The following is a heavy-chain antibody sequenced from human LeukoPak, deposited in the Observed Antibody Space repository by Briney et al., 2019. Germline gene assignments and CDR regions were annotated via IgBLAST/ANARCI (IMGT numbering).Heavy chain of an antibody. Sequence: SETLSLTCAVYGGSFSGYYWSWIRQHPGKGLEWIGYIYYSGSTYYNPSLRSRVTISVDTSKNQFSLKLSSVTAADTAVYYCARGTCSGGSCYLFDYWGQGTLVTASS. CDR1: GGSFSGYY. CDR3: ARGTCSGGSCYLFDY. V-gene: IGHV4-31*11. D-gene: IGHD2-15*01. CDR2: IYYSGST. J-gene: IGHJ4*02.